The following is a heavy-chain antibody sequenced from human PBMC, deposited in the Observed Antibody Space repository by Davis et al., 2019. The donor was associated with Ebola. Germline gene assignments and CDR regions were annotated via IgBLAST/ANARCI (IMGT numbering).Heavy chain of an antibody. CDR1: GFTFKRSA. D-gene: IGHD3-22*01. CDR2: ISSSSSYI. Sequence: GESLKISCEASGFTFKRSAMNWVRLAPGKGLEWVSSISSSSSYIYYADSVKGRFTISRDNAKNSLYLQMNSLRAEDTALYYCAKPNDSSGYYYDYWGQGTLVTVSS. CDR3: AKPNDSSGYYYDY. V-gene: IGHV3-21*04. J-gene: IGHJ4*02.